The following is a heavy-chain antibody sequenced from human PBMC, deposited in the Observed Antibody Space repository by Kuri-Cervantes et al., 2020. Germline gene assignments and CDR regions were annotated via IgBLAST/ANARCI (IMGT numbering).Heavy chain of an antibody. J-gene: IGHJ6*02. CDR1: GLSLSSHFSSHA. Sequence: GGSLRLSCAASGLSLSSHFSSHAMHWVRQAPGKGLEWVAVISYDGRDKDYVDSVKGRFTISRDNSKNTLYLQMNSLRAEDTAVYYCAKDSFLFNSGSYYGTGGMDVWGQGTTVTVSS. CDR2: ISYDGRDK. CDR3: AKDSFLFNSGSYYGTGGMDV. V-gene: IGHV3-30*04. D-gene: IGHD1-26*01.